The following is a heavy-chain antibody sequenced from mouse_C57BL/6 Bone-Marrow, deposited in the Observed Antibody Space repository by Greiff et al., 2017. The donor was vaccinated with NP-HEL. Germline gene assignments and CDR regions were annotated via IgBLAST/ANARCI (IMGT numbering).Heavy chain of an antibody. CDR1: GYSITSDY. D-gene: IGHD2-2*01. Sequence: EFQLQQSGPGLAKPSQTLSLTCSVTGYSITSDYWNWIRKFPGNKLEYMGYISYSGSTYYNPSLKSRISITRDTSKNQYYLQLNSVTTEDTATYYCARSPLWLRRNYYAMDYWGQGTSVTVSS. J-gene: IGHJ4*01. V-gene: IGHV3-8*01. CDR2: ISYSGST. CDR3: ARSPLWLRRNYYAMDY.